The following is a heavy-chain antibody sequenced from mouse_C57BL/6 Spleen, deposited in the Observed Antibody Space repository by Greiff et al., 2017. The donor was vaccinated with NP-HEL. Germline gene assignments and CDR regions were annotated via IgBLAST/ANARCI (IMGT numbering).Heavy chain of an antibody. V-gene: IGHV7-1*01. CDR2: SRNKANDYTT. Sequence: EVQVVESGGGLVQSGRSLRLSCATSGFTFSDFYMEWVRQAPGKGLEWIAASRNKANDYTTEYSASVKGRFIVSRDTSQSILYLQMNALRAEDTAIYYCARDRSGDFDYWGQGTTLTVSS. CDR1: GFTFSDFY. J-gene: IGHJ2*01. CDR3: ARDRSGDFDY. D-gene: IGHD4-1*01.